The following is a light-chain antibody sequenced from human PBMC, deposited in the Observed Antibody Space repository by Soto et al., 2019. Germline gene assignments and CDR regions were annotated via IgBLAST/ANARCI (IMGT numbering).Light chain of an antibody. Sequence: QSALTQPASVSGSPGQSITISCTVTGSDVRTYNLVSWYQQHPGKVPKLIIYEASKRPSGVSNRFSASKSGLTASLTISGLQPEDEADYYCSSFTSNRIYVFGPGTKLTVL. CDR2: EAS. J-gene: IGLJ1*01. CDR3: SSFTSNRIYV. CDR1: GSDVRTYNL. V-gene: IGLV2-14*02.